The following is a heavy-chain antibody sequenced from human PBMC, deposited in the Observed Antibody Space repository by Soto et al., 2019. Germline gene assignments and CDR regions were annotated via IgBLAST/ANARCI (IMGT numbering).Heavy chain of an antibody. D-gene: IGHD5-12*01. CDR3: ARGYDYVLYYYYYYMDV. Sequence: SETLSLTCAVYGGSFSGYYWSWIRQPPGKGLEWIGEINHSGSTNYNPSLKSRVTISVDTSKNQFSLKLSSVTAADTAVYYCARGYDYVLYYYYYYMDVWGKGTTVTVSS. V-gene: IGHV4-34*01. CDR1: GGSFSGYY. J-gene: IGHJ6*03. CDR2: INHSGST.